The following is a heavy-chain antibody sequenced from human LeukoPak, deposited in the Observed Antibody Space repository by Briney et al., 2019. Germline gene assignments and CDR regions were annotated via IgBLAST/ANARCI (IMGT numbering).Heavy chain of an antibody. D-gene: IGHD6-13*01. J-gene: IGHJ5*02. V-gene: IGHV3-66*01. CDR3: ARVGIAARWFDP. CDR1: DFTVSGNY. Sequence: PGGSLRLSCAASDFTVSGNYMSWVRQAPGKGLEWVSVSYSGGSTYYADSVKGRFTTTRDNSKNTLYLQMNSLRAEDTAVYYCARVGIAARWFDPWGQGTLVTVSS. CDR2: SYSGGST.